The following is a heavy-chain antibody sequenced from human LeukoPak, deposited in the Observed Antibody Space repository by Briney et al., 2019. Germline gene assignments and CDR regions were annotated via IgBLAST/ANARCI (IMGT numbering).Heavy chain of an antibody. CDR3: ARSYSSSRGTFDY. J-gene: IGHJ4*02. V-gene: IGHV3-53*01. D-gene: IGHD6-6*01. CDR1: GFTVSKNY. Sequence: QPGGSLRLSCAASGFTVSKNYYMTWVRPAPGKGLEWVSVIYSAGSTYYADSVKGRFTISRDNSKNTVYLQMNSLRAEDTAVYYCARSYSSSRGTFDYWGQGTLVTVSS. CDR2: IYSAGST.